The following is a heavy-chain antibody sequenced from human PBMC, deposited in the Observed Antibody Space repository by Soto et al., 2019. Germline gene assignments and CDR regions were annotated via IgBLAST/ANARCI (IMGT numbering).Heavy chain of an antibody. CDR3: ARERSKQHPFDY. D-gene: IGHD6-13*01. Sequence: GGALRLSCAASGFTFSSYIMNWVRPAPGEGLEWVSYIRSSSSTIYYADSVKGRFTISRDNAKNLLYLQMNSLRAEDTAVYYCARERSKQHPFDYWGQGTLVTVSS. CDR2: IRSSSSTI. CDR1: GFTFSSYI. J-gene: IGHJ4*02. V-gene: IGHV3-48*01.